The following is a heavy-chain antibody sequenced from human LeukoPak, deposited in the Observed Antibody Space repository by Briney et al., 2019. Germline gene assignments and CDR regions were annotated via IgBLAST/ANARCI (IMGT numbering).Heavy chain of an antibody. D-gene: IGHD2-15*01. J-gene: IGHJ4*02. CDR3: ARPRYCSGGSCYVFDY. CDR1: GYTFTSYA. Sequence: ASVNVSCKASGYTFTSYAMNWVRQAPGQGLEWMGWINTNTGNPTYAQGFTGRFVFSLDTSVSTAYLQISSLKAEDTAVYYCARPRYCSGGSCYVFDYWGQGTLVTVSS. V-gene: IGHV7-4-1*02. CDR2: INTNTGNP.